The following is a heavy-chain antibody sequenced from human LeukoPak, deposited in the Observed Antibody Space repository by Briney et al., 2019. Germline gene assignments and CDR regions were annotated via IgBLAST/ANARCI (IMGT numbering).Heavy chain of an antibody. CDR2: INPSGGST. CDR1: GYTFTSYY. Sequence: EASVKVSRKASGYTFTSYYMHWVRQAPGQGLEWMGIINPSGGSTSYAQKFQGRVTMTRDTSTSTVYMELSSLRSEDTAVYYCARDQAYSSGWLKSAYYYYGMDVWGQGTTVTVSS. J-gene: IGHJ6*02. D-gene: IGHD6-19*01. CDR3: ARDQAYSSGWLKSAYYYYGMDV. V-gene: IGHV1-46*01.